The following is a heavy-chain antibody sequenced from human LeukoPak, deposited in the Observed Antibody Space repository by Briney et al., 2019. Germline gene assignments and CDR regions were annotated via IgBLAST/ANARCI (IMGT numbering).Heavy chain of an antibody. V-gene: IGHV5-51*01. Sequence: GESLKISCKGSGYSFTSYWIGWVRQMPGKGLEWMGIIYPGDSDTRYSPSFQGQVTISADKSISTAYLQWSSLKASDTAMYYCATATRLRYFDWFRKGYYYYGMDVWGQGTTVTVSS. CDR2: IYPGDSDT. J-gene: IGHJ6*02. CDR3: ATATRLRYFDWFRKGYYYYGMDV. CDR1: GYSFTSYW. D-gene: IGHD3-9*01.